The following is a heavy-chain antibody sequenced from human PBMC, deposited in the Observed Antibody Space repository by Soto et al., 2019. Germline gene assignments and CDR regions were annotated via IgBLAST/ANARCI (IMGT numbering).Heavy chain of an antibody. CDR3: ALGYWISTSCYSLGGFDP. J-gene: IGHJ5*02. CDR2: IYWDDDK. Sequence: GSGPTLVNPTQTLTLACTFSGFSLSTSGVGVGWIRQPPGRALEWLALIYWDDDKRYSPSLKSRLTITKDTSKNQVVLTMTNMDPVDTATYYCALGYWISTSCYSLGGFDPWGKGTLVTVYS. V-gene: IGHV2-5*02. D-gene: IGHD2-2*02. CDR1: GFSLSTSGVG.